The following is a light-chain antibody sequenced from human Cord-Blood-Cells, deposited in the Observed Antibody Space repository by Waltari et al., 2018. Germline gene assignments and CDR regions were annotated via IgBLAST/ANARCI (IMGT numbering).Light chain of an antibody. J-gene: IGLJ2*01. CDR1: SSNIGAGYD. CDR3: QSYDSSLSGSV. V-gene: IGLV1-40*01. Sequence: QSVLTQPPSVSGAPGQRVTISFTGSSSNIGAGYDVHWYQQLPGTAPKLPIYGNSNRPSGVPDRFSGSKSGTSASLAITGLQAEDEADYYCQSYDSSLSGSVFGGGTKLTVL. CDR2: GNS.